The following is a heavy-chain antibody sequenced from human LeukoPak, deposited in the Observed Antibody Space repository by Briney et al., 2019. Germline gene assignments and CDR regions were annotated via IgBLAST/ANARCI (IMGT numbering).Heavy chain of an antibody. CDR1: GGSFSGYY. D-gene: IGHD3-10*01. V-gene: IGHV4-34*01. CDR2: INHSGST. Sequence: LETLSLTCAVYGGSFSGYYWSWIRQPPGKGLEWIGEINHSGSTNYNPSLKSRVTILVDTSKNQFSLKLSSVTAADTAVYYCARWRITMVRGGQYYYYYGMDVWGQGTTVTVSS. CDR3: ARWRITMVRGGQYYYYYGMDV. J-gene: IGHJ6*02.